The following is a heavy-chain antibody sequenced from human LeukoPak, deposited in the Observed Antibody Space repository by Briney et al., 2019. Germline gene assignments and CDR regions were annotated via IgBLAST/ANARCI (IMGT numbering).Heavy chain of an antibody. CDR1: GDSVSINSGA. D-gene: IGHD6-13*01. Sequence: SQTLSLTCDISGDSVSINSGAWNWIRQSPSRGLEWLGRTYYRSQWYNDYSVSVKSRITINLDTSKNQFSLQLNSVTTEDTAVYYCARARYSTNWYPRWGQGTLVTVSS. V-gene: IGHV6-1*01. J-gene: IGHJ4*02. CDR2: TYYRSQWYN. CDR3: ARARYSTNWYPR.